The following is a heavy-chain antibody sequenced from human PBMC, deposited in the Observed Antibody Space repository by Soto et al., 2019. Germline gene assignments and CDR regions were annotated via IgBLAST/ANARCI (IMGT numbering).Heavy chain of an antibody. CDR3: AREGYYDILTGYYMRGDYYYGMDV. V-gene: IGHV3-21*01. CDR2: ISSSSSYI. Sequence: EVQLVESGGGLVKPGGSLRLSCAASGFTFSSYSMNWVRQAPGKGLEWVSSISSSSSYIYYADSVKGRFTISRDNAKNSLYLQMNNLRAEDTAVYYSAREGYYDILTGYYMRGDYYYGMDVWGQGTTVTVSS. D-gene: IGHD3-9*01. CDR1: GFTFSSYS. J-gene: IGHJ6*02.